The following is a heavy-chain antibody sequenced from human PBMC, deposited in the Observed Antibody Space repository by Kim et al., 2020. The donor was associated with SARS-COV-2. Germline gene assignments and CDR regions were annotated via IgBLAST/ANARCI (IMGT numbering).Heavy chain of an antibody. Sequence: GSTSYAQKFQGRVTMTRDQSTSPVYMELSSLRSEVTAVYYCARGRQQLVDFWGQGTMVTVSS. CDR2: GST. D-gene: IGHD6-13*01. J-gene: IGHJ3*01. CDR3: ARGRQQLVDF. V-gene: IGHV1-46*03.